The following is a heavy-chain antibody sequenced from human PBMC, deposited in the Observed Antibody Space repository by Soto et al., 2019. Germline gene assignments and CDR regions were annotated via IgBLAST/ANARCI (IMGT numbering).Heavy chain of an antibody. J-gene: IGHJ4*02. Sequence: QVQLVQSGAEVKKPGASVKVSCKASGYTFTSYGISWVRQAPGQGLEWMGWISAYNGNTKYAQKLKGRVTMTTDTSTRKADMELRSLRSDDTAVYSCAIEPNDFDYWGQGTLVTVSS. CDR2: ISAYNGNT. V-gene: IGHV1-18*01. CDR1: GYTFTSYG. CDR3: AIEPNDFDY. D-gene: IGHD7-27*01.